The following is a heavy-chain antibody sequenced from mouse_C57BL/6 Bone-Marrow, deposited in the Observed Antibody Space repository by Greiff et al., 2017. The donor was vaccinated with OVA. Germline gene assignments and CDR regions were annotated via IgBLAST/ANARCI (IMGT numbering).Heavy chain of an antibody. Sequence: VQLQQPGAELVKPGASVKLSCKASGYTFTSYWMHWVKQRPGQGLEWIGMIHPNSGSNNYNEKFTSKATLTVDKSSSTAYMQLSLLTSEDSAVYYCSRISTGAMDYWGQGTSVTVSS. J-gene: IGHJ4*01. CDR3: SRISTGAMDY. D-gene: IGHD1-1*01. V-gene: IGHV1-64*01. CDR1: GYTFTSYW. CDR2: IHPNSGSN.